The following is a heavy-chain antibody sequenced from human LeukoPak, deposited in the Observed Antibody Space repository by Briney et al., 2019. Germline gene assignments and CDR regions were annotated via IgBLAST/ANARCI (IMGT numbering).Heavy chain of an antibody. J-gene: IGHJ4*02. CDR1: GFIFGSYG. Sequence: GGSLRLSCVGSGFIFGSYGMRWVRQAPGKGLEWVAFIRHDGSKKYYADSVKGRFTISRDNSKNTLYLQMNSLRAEDTAVYYCAFRGDYALPPDYWGQGTLVTVPS. CDR3: AFRGDYALPPDY. D-gene: IGHD4-17*01. CDR2: IRHDGSKK. V-gene: IGHV3-30*02.